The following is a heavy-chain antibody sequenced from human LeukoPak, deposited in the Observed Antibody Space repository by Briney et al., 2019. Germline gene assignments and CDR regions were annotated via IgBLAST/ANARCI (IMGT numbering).Heavy chain of an antibody. CDR3: AKDDDFIGYVPGWFDP. CDR1: RGSLSGSF. V-gene: IGHV4-34*01. D-gene: IGHD3-3*01. Sequence: PSETLSLTCAVQRGSLSGSFWTWIRQPPGKGLEWSGEVNHSGTSNYSPSLKSRVTISADTSKNQFSLKLSSVTAADTAVYYCAKDDDFIGYVPGWFDPWGQGTLVTVSS. J-gene: IGHJ5*02. CDR2: VNHSGTS.